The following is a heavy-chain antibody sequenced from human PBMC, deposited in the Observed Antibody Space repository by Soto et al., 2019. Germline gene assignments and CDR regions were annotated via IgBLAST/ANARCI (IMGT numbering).Heavy chain of an antibody. D-gene: IGHD3-22*01. Sequence: QVQLQESGPGLVKPSETLSLTCTVSGGSISSYYWSWIRQPPGKGLEWIGYIYYSGSTNYNPSLKSRVNISVDTSKNQFSLKLSSVTAADTAVYYCARATYYYDSSGYYSPAFDIWGQGTMVTVSS. CDR1: GGSISSYY. J-gene: IGHJ3*02. V-gene: IGHV4-59*01. CDR2: IYYSGST. CDR3: ARATYYYDSSGYYSPAFDI.